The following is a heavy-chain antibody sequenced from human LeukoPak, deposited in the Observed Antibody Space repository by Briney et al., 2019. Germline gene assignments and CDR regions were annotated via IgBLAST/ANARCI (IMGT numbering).Heavy chain of an antibody. J-gene: IGHJ4*02. CDR1: GFTFSSYE. CDR2: ISSSGTSK. Sequence: GGSLRLSCAASGFTFSSYEMNWVRQAPGKGLEWVSYISSSGTSKYYADSVKGRFTISRDNAKNSLYLQMNSLRAEDTAVYYCARTPYYYDSTGFYLSDYYFDYWGQGTLVTVSS. V-gene: IGHV3-48*03. CDR3: ARTPYYYDSTGFYLSDYYFDY. D-gene: IGHD3-22*01.